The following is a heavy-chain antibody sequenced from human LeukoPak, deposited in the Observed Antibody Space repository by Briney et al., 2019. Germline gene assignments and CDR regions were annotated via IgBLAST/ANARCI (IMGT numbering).Heavy chain of an antibody. CDR2: IYYSGST. CDR1: GGSISSYY. J-gene: IGHJ3*02. V-gene: IGHV4-59*12. CDR3: ARGYDFWSGYFHDAFDI. Sequence: SETLSLTCTVSGGSISSYYWSWIRQPPGKGLEWIGYIYYSGSTNYNPSLKSRVTMSVDTSKNQFSLKLSSVTAADTAVYYCARGYDFWSGYFHDAFDIWGQGTMVTVSS. D-gene: IGHD3-3*01.